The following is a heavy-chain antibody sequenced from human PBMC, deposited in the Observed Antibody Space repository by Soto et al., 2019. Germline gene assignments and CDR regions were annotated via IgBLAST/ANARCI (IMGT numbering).Heavy chain of an antibody. J-gene: IGHJ4*02. CDR1: GFTFSSYA. Sequence: GGSLILSCAASGFTFSSYAMSWVRQAPGKGLEWVSAISGSGGSTYYADSVKGRFTISRDNSKNTLYLQMNSLRAEDTAVYYCAKDGTDFVSDYYDSSGYSYRFDYWGQGTLVTVSS. CDR3: AKDGTDFVSDYYDSSGYSYRFDY. V-gene: IGHV3-23*01. CDR2: ISGSGGST. D-gene: IGHD3-22*01.